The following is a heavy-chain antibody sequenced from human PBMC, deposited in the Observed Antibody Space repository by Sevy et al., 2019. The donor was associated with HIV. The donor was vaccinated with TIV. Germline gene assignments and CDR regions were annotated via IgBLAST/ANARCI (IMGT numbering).Heavy chain of an antibody. Sequence: GGSLRLSCVASGFTFSSYGMTWVRQAPGKGLEWVSSINYSGGSRFYADSVKGRFTISRDNSRNTLYLQMNNLNAEDTALYYCAKRSEILEGDYYFDYWGQGTLVTVSS. J-gene: IGHJ4*02. CDR3: AKRSEILEGDYYFDY. D-gene: IGHD3-3*01. V-gene: IGHV3-23*01. CDR2: INYSGGSR. CDR1: GFTFSSYG.